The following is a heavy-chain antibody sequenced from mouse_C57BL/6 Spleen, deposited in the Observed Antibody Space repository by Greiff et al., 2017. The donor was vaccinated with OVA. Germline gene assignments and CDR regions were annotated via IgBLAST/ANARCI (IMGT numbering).Heavy chain of an antibody. Sequence: EVQLQESGAELVKPGASVKLSCTASGFNIKDYFMHWVKQRPEQGLEWIGRIDPEDGETKSAPKFQGKATITADTSSNTAYRQLSSLTSEDTAVYNCARYNTIDYFDYWGQGTTLTVSS. J-gene: IGHJ2*01. CDR3: ARYNTIDYFDY. D-gene: IGHD5-1-1*01. CDR1: GFNIKDYF. CDR2: IDPEDGET. V-gene: IGHV14-2*01.